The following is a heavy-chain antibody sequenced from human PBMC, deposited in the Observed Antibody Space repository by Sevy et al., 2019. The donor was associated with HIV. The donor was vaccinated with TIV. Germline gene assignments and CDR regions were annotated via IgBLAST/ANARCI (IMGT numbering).Heavy chain of an antibody. Sequence: SETLSLTCAVYGGSFSGYYWSWIRQPPGKGLEWIGEINHSGSTNYNPSLKSRVTISVDTSKNQFSLKLSSVTAADTAVYCCASCSSGGLLDYWGQGTLVTVSS. CDR2: INHSGST. CDR3: ASCSSGGLLDY. CDR1: GGSFSGYY. J-gene: IGHJ4*02. D-gene: IGHD6-13*01. V-gene: IGHV4-34*01.